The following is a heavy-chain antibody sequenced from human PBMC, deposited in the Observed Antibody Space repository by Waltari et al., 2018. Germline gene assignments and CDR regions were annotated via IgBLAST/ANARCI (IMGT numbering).Heavy chain of an antibody. J-gene: IGHJ4*02. D-gene: IGHD6-19*01. Sequence: HVQLVQSGAEVKHHGAPVTGSSTAPAYRFTRSATHWVRQAPGQGLEWMGWVNPANGNRKYSENFQARATIFSDTSASTAYTELRSLKSEDTAVYYSARSRRPDTSGWYYFDYWGPGTLVTVSS. CDR3: ARSRRPDTSGWYYFDY. CDR1: AYRFTRSA. CDR2: VNPANGNR. V-gene: IGHV1-3*01.